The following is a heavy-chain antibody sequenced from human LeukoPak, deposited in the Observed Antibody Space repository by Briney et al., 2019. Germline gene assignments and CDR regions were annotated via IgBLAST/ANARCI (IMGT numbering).Heavy chain of an antibody. J-gene: IGHJ6*02. CDR1: GFTFSSYS. V-gene: IGHV3-21*01. CDR3: ARDSSSWYVTPYYYYGMDV. CDR2: ISSSSSYI. D-gene: IGHD6-13*01. Sequence: GGSLRLSCAASGFTFSSYSMNWVRQAPGKGLEWVSSISSSSSYIYYADSVKGRFTISRDNAKNSLYLQMNSLRAEDTAVYYCARDSSSWYVTPYYYYGMDVWGQGTTVTVSS.